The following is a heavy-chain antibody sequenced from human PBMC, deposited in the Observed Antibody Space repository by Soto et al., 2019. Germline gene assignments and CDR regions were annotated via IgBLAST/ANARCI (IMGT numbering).Heavy chain of an antibody. Sequence: QVQLVESGGNVVQPGRSLRLSCAASGFTFSDYGMHWVRQAPGKGLEWVALISQYGTNKYYADSVKGRFTISRDNSKNTLELGVNSPRPEDTAVYYCATDANGRKEDIRYWGRGTLVTVSS. CDR2: ISQYGTNK. J-gene: IGHJ4*02. CDR3: ATDANGRKEDIRY. V-gene: IGHV3-30*03. D-gene: IGHD1-26*01. CDR1: GFTFSDYG.